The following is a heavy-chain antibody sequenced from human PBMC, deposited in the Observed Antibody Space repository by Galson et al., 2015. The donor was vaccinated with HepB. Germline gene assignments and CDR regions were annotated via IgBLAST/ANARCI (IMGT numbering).Heavy chain of an antibody. CDR2: YAPEDGET. D-gene: IGHD4-17*01. CDR3: AADPHRTTVTTMLF. V-gene: IGHV1-24*01. J-gene: IGHJ4*02. CDR1: GHTLPELS. Sequence: SVKVSCKVSGHTLPELSVHWVRLIPGKGLEWMGGYAPEDGETIYAQKFQGRFTMTEDTSTAYMHLNNLGSDDTAVYYCAADPHRTTVTTMLFWGQGTLVAVSS.